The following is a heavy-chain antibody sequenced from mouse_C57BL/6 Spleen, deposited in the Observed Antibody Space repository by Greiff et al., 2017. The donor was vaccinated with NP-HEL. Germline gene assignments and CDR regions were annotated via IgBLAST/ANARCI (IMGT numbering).Heavy chain of an antibody. CDR3: ARRSDYYGSSYDY. V-gene: IGHV1-52*01. CDR1: GYTFTSYW. CDR2: IDPSDSET. Sequence: QVQLQQSGAELVRPGSSVKLSCKASGYTFTSYWMHWVKQRPIQGLEWIGNIDPSDSETHYNQKFKDKATLTVDKSSSTAYMQLSSLTSEDSAVYYCARRSDYYGSSYDYWGQGTTLTVSS. D-gene: IGHD1-1*01. J-gene: IGHJ2*01.